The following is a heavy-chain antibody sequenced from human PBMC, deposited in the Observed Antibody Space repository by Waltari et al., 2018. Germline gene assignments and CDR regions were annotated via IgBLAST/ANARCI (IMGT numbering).Heavy chain of an antibody. Sequence: EVPLVEAGGDLVQPGASLRLSCAASGFTVSNNYMSWVRQAPGKGLEWVSLIYSGGTTYYADSVKGRFTISRDKSNNTLYLQMNSLRAEDTSVYYCSTRHYWGQGTLITVSS. CDR2: IYSGGTT. V-gene: IGHV3-66*01. J-gene: IGHJ4*02. CDR3: STRHY. CDR1: GFTVSNNY.